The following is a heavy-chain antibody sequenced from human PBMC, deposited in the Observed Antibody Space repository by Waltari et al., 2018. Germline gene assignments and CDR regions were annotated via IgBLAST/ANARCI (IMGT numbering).Heavy chain of an antibody. D-gene: IGHD3-10*01. V-gene: IGHV3-23*04. CDR2: ISDDGQTS. Sequence: EARLEESGGGLEQPGKSLRLSCSASGFTFSTYAMTWVRQAPGTGLGWVSSISDDGQTSFYAYSVKVRCIISRDNSKSTLFLHLNSLRGDDTARYYCAKGIRATATYFYMDVWGKGTTVTVSS. CDR3: AKGIRATATYFYMDV. J-gene: IGHJ6*03. CDR1: GFTFSTYA.